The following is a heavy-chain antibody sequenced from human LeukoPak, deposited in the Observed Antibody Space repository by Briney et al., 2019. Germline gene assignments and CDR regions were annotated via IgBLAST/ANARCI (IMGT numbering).Heavy chain of an antibody. J-gene: IGHJ4*02. D-gene: IGHD2-15*01. CDR1: GYTFTSYY. CDR2: ISSQNGNT. CDR3: ARVTHFCSGGRCYRFFDS. V-gene: IGHV1-18*04. Sequence: GASVKVSCKASGYTFTSYYMHWVRQAPGQGLDWMGWISSQNGNTNYAQNLEGRVTMTTDTSTNTGYMELRSLRSDDTAMYYCARVTHFCSGGRCYRFFDSWGQGTLVTVSS.